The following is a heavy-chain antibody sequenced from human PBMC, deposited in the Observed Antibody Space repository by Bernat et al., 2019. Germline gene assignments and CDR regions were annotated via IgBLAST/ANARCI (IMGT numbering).Heavy chain of an antibody. D-gene: IGHD2-2*01. CDR2: IDSSGST. V-gene: IGHV4-59*08. J-gene: IGHJ4*02. Sequence: QVQLQESGPGLVKPSETLSLTCSVSGGSISSYYWSWIRQTPGKGLEWIGYIDSSGSTNYTPSLKSRVTISVDPSTNQFSLRLRSVTAADTAMSSCARHTGRNQLLRWFDYWGQGTLVTVSS. CDR1: GGSISSYY. CDR3: ARHTGRNQLLRWFDY.